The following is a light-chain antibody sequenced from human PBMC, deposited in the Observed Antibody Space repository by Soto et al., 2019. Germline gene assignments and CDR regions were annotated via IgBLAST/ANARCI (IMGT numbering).Light chain of an antibody. Sequence: QSVLTQPPSVSAAPGQKVTISCSGSTSNVGTKHVSWYQQFPGTVPKVLIYDNDKRRSGIPDRFSGSRSGTTATLAITGLQSGDEADYYCASWDTSLTVDIFGGGTKLTVL. V-gene: IGLV1-51*01. CDR3: ASWDTSLTVDI. CDR1: TSNVGTKH. J-gene: IGLJ2*01. CDR2: DND.